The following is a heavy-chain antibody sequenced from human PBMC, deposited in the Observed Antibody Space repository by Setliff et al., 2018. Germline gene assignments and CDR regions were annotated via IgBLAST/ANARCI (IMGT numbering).Heavy chain of an antibody. CDR1: GGNFNNYA. V-gene: IGHV1-69*13. J-gene: IGHJ3*02. CDR2: IIPLFGTT. D-gene: IGHD2-2*01. Sequence: ASVKVSCKASGGNFNNYAINWVRQAPGQGLEWVGRIIPLFGTTNFAQEFQGRVTITADESTETTYMDLTSLRSEDTAVYYCARGYQVTPPRADAFDIWGQGTLVTVSS. CDR3: ARGYQVTPPRADAFDI.